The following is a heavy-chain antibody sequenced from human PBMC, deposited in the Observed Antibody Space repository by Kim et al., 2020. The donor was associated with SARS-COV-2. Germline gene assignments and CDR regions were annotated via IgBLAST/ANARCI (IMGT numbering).Heavy chain of an antibody. V-gene: IGHV4-38-2*02. CDR3: GCHYGSNGPLDH. Sequence: SETLSLTCTVSGFSISSGYYWGWIRQPPGKGLEWIGTIYHTGTTYYNPSLQSRVTISIDTSKNHLSLKVSSVTAADTSVYYCGCHYGSNGPLDHRGQGTLVAVSS. CDR2: IYHTGTT. D-gene: IGHD3-22*01. CDR1: GFSISSGYY. J-gene: IGHJ4*02.